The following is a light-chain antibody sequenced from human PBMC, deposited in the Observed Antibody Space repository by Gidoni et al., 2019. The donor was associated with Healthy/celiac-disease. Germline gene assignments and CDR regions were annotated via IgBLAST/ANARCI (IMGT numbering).Light chain of an antibody. J-gene: IGKJ3*01. CDR3: QQYGSSPFT. CDR1: QSVSSSY. CDR2: GAS. Sequence: EIVLTQSPGTLSLSPGARATLSCRASQSVSSSYLAWYQQKPGQAPRLLIYGASSRATGIPDRFSGSGSGTDFTLTIIRLEPEDFAVYYCQQYGSSPFTFGPGTKVDIK. V-gene: IGKV3-20*01.